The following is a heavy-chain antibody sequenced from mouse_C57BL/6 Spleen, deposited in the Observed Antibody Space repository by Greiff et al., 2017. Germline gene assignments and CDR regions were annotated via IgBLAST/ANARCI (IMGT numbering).Heavy chain of an antibody. Sequence: QVQLQQSGAELVKPGASVKMSCKASGYTFTSYWITWVKQRPGQGLEWIGDIYPGSGSTNYNEKFKSKATLTVDTSSSTAYMQLSSLTSEDSAVYYCARGDGYYAPYAMDYCGQGTSVTVSS. CDR2: IYPGSGST. J-gene: IGHJ4*01. CDR1: GYTFTSYW. D-gene: IGHD2-3*01. CDR3: ARGDGYYAPYAMDY. V-gene: IGHV1-55*01.